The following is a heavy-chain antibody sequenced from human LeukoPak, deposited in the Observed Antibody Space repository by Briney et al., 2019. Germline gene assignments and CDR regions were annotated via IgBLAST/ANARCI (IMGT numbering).Heavy chain of an antibody. CDR1: GGTFSSYA. Sequence: SVEVFCKASGGTFSSYAISWVRQAPGQGLEWMGGIIPIFGTANYAQKFQGRVTITADKSTSTAYMELSSLRSEDTAVYYCARGKLTKYFQHWGQGTLVTVSS. CDR3: ARGKLTKYFQH. J-gene: IGHJ1*01. D-gene: IGHD1-7*01. CDR2: IIPIFGTA. V-gene: IGHV1-69*06.